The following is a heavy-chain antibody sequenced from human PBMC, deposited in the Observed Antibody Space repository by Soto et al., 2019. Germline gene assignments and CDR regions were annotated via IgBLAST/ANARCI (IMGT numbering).Heavy chain of an antibody. J-gene: IGHJ4*02. Sequence: QVQLVQSGPEMMQPGASVKVSCKASGYASLSYAMHWVRQVHGQVYEWLGWINAGVDGTMYSERFQGRVRITRDTSANTVYMELNALTSEDTAAYYCAREVPGVTSFDYWGQGTLVIVSS. CDR2: INAGVDGT. D-gene: IGHD3-10*01. CDR1: GYASLSYA. V-gene: IGHV1-3*01. CDR3: AREVPGVTSFDY.